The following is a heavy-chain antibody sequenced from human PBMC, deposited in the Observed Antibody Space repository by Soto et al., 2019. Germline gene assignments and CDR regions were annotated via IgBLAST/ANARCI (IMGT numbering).Heavy chain of an antibody. J-gene: IGHJ4*02. V-gene: IGHV4-4*02. CDR1: AGSISSSNW. CDR3: ARSGAFWSGYYTCFDY. Sequence: SETLSLTCAASAGSISSSNWWSCVRQPPGKGLEWIGEIYHSGSTNYNPSLKSRVTISVDKSKNQFSLKLSSVTAADTAVYYCARSGAFWSGYYTCFDYWGQGTLVTVAS. CDR2: IYHSGST. D-gene: IGHD3-3*01.